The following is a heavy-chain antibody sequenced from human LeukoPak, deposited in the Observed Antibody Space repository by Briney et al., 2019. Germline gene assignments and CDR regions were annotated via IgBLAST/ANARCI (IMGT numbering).Heavy chain of an antibody. Sequence: SETLSLTCTVSGGSINNYYWSWIRQPAGKGLEWIGRIYTRGSTNYNPSLKSRVTMSVDTSKNQFSLKLSSVTAADTAVYYCAHLGDYSIPGSIFDYWGQGTLVTVSS. CDR1: GGSINNYY. V-gene: IGHV4-4*07. CDR3: AHLGDYSIPGSIFDY. J-gene: IGHJ4*02. CDR2: IYTRGST. D-gene: IGHD4-11*01.